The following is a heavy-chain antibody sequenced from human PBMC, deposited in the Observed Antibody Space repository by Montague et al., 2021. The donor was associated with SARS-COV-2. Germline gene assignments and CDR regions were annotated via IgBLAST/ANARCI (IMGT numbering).Heavy chain of an antibody. CDR2: IYDDGAV. D-gene: IGHD4-23*01. J-gene: IGHJ3*02. Sequence: SETLSLTCTVSGGSITGCYWSWLRRCQGKGLEWIAYIYDDGAVNYNPSLGSRVTISTDTSKNQLSLKVNSVTAADTAVYYCVRDHPYGGPRGAYDIWGQGTVVTVSS. CDR1: GGSITGCY. V-gene: IGHV4-59*01. CDR3: VRDHPYGGPRGAYDI.